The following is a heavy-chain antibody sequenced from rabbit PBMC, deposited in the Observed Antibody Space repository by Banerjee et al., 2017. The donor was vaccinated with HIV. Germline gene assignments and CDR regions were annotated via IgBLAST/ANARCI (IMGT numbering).Heavy chain of an antibody. Sequence: QEQLVESGGGLVQPGRSLTLSCKASGFSFSHKYVVCWVRQAPGKGLEWIACINTSSDNTGYATWAKGRFTISKTSSTTVTLQMTSLTAADTATYFCARDLAGAIGWNFNLWGPGTLVTVS. D-gene: IGHD4-1*01. J-gene: IGHJ4*01. CDR2: INTSSDNT. CDR1: GFSFSHKYV. CDR3: ARDLAGAIGWNFNL. V-gene: IGHV1S45*01.